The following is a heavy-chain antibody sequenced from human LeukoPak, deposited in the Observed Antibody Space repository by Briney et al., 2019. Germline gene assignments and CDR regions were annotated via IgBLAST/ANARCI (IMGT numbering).Heavy chain of an antibody. Sequence: PGGSLRLSCAASGFTVSSNYMSWVRQAPGKGLEWVSVIYSGGSTYYADSVKGRFTISRDNSKSTLYLQMNSLRAEDTAVYYCARDGGGYSYASFDYWGQGTLVTVSS. CDR3: ARDGGGYSYASFDY. CDR2: IYSGGST. D-gene: IGHD5-18*01. CDR1: GFTVSSNY. J-gene: IGHJ4*02. V-gene: IGHV3-53*01.